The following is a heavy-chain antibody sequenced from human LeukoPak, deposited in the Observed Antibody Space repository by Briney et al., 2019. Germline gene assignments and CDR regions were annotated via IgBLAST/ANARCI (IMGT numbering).Heavy chain of an antibody. Sequence: GGSLRLSCAVSGFTFSSYGMHWVRQAPGKGLEWVAVISYDGSNKYYADSVKGRFTISRDNSKNTLYLQMNSLRAEDTAVYYCAKDQYRYFDWLSHFDYWGQGTLVTVSS. D-gene: IGHD3-9*01. CDR3: AKDQYRYFDWLSHFDY. V-gene: IGHV3-30*18. CDR1: GFTFSSYG. J-gene: IGHJ4*02. CDR2: ISYDGSNK.